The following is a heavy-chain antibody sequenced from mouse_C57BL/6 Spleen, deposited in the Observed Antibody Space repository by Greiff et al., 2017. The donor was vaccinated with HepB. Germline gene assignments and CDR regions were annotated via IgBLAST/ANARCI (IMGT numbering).Heavy chain of an antibody. CDR1: GYSFTDYN. Sequence: EVKLQESGPELVKPGASVKISCKASGYSFTDYNMNWVKQSNGKSLEWIGVINPNYGTTSYNQKFKGKATLTVDQSSSTAYMQLNSLTSEDSAVYYCASSDGSSYPFDYWGQGTTLTVSS. CDR3: ASSDGSSYPFDY. V-gene: IGHV1-39*01. J-gene: IGHJ2*01. CDR2: INPNYGTT. D-gene: IGHD1-1*01.